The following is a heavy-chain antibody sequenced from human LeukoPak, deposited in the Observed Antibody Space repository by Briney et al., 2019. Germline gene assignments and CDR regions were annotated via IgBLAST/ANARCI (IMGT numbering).Heavy chain of an antibody. CDR1: GFTFSDYY. CDR3: ARERWWLRLPALGY. D-gene: IGHD5-12*01. V-gene: IGHV3-11*01. J-gene: IGHJ4*02. Sequence: GGSLRLSCAASGFTFSDYYMSWIRQAPGKGLEWVSYISSSGSTIYYADSVKGRFTISRDNAKNSLYLQMNSLRSDDTAVYYCARERWWLRLPALGYWGQGTLVTVSS. CDR2: ISSSGSTI.